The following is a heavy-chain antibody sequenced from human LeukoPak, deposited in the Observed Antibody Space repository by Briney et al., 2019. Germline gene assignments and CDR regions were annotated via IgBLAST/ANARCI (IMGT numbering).Heavy chain of an antibody. D-gene: IGHD6-19*01. Sequence: SQTLSLTCAISGDSVSSNSAAWNWIRQSPSRGLEWLGRTYYRSKWYNDYAVSVKSRITINPDTSKNQFSLQLNSVTPEDTAVYYCARDRGQWLVAKKLYYYYYMDVWGKGTTVTISS. CDR3: ARDRGQWLVAKKLYYYYYMDV. CDR2: TYYRSKWYN. CDR1: GDSVSSNSAA. J-gene: IGHJ6*03. V-gene: IGHV6-1*01.